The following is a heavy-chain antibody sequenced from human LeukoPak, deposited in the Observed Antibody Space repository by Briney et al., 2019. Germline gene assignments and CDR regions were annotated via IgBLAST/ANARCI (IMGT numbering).Heavy chain of an antibody. CDR1: GFTFSSYA. Sequence: GGSLRLSCAASGFTFSSYAMSWVRQAPGKGLEWVAFIRYDGSNKYYADSVKGRFTISRDNSKNTLYLQMNSLRAEDTAVYYCAKEVVVVITTPTEAGFDYWGQGTLVTVSS. J-gene: IGHJ4*02. D-gene: IGHD3-22*01. V-gene: IGHV3-30*02. CDR2: IRYDGSNK. CDR3: AKEVVVVITTPTEAGFDY.